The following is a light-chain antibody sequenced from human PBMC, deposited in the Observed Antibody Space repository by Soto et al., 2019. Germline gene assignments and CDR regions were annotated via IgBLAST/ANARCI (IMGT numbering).Light chain of an antibody. V-gene: IGLV2-8*01. J-gene: IGLJ3*02. CDR3: CSYAGNGAWV. CDR1: SSDVGGYNS. CDR2: EVN. Sequence: QSALTQPPSASGSPGQSVTISCTGTSSDVGGYNSVSWYQQHPGKAPKLIIFEVNRRPSGVSDRFSGSKSGNTASLTISGLQAEDEGDFFCCSYAGNGAWVFGGGTKLTVL.